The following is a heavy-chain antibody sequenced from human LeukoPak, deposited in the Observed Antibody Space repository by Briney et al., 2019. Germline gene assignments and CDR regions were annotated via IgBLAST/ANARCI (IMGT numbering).Heavy chain of an antibody. Sequence: GGSLRLSCAASGFTFSSYSMNWVRQAPGKGLEWVSSISSSSSYIYYADSVKGRFTISRDNAKNSLYLQMNSLRAEDTALYYCAKDIYCSSTSCSEATIGAFDIWGQGTMVTVSS. CDR1: GFTFSSYS. V-gene: IGHV3-21*04. CDR2: ISSSSSYI. D-gene: IGHD2-2*01. CDR3: AKDIYCSSTSCSEATIGAFDI. J-gene: IGHJ3*02.